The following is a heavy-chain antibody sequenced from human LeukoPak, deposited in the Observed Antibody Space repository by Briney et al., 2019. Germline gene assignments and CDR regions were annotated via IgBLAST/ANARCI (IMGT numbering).Heavy chain of an antibody. Sequence: ASVKVSCKVSGYTFTDYYMHWVHQAPGKGLEWMGLVDPEDGETIYAEKFQGRVTITADTSTDTAYMELSSLRSEDTAVYYCATDGIYYAQHLYAFDIWGQGTMVTVSS. CDR3: ATDGIYYAQHLYAFDI. V-gene: IGHV1-69-2*01. CDR2: VDPEDGET. D-gene: IGHD3-10*01. J-gene: IGHJ3*02. CDR1: GYTFTDYY.